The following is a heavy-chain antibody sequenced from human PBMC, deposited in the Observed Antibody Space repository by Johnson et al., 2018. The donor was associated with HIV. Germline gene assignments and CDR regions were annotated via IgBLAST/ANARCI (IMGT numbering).Heavy chain of an antibody. V-gene: IGHV3-30*03. CDR1: GFIFSDYY. D-gene: IGHD1-26*01. J-gene: IGHJ3*02. CDR2: IGYDGNDK. CDR3: ASVRIGRENPFDI. Sequence: QVQLVESGGGLVKAGGSLRLSCAASGFIFSDYYMSWIRQAPGKGLEWVAAIGYDGNDKDYADSVKGRFTISRDNYRNTLYLHLNSLRAVDTAGYYCASVRIGRENPFDICCHWTMVTVPS.